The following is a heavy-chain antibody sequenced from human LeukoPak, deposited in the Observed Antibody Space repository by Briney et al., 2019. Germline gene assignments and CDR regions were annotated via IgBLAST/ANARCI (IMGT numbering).Heavy chain of an antibody. CDR1: GYTFTSYY. D-gene: IGHD6-19*01. Sequence: ASVKVSCKASGYTFTSYYMHWVRQAPEQGLEWMGIINPSGGSTSYAQKFQGRVTMTRDTSTSTVYMELSSLRSEDTAVYYCARDLGIAVAGDYYYYGMDVWGKGTTVTVSS. J-gene: IGHJ6*04. CDR2: INPSGGST. CDR3: ARDLGIAVAGDYYYYGMDV. V-gene: IGHV1-46*01.